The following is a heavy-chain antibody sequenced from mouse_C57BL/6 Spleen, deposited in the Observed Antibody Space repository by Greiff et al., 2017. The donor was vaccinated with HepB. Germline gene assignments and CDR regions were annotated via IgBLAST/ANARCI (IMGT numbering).Heavy chain of an antibody. Sequence: EVKLEESGPGLVKPSQSLSLTCSVTGYSITSGYYWNWIRQFPGNKLEWMGYISYDGSNNYNPSLKNRISITRDTSKNQFFLKLNSVTTEDTATYYCARESMMASWFAYWGQGTLVTVSA. CDR1: GYSITSGYY. J-gene: IGHJ3*01. CDR3: ARESMMASWFAY. CDR2: ISYDGSN. V-gene: IGHV3-6*01. D-gene: IGHD2-3*01.